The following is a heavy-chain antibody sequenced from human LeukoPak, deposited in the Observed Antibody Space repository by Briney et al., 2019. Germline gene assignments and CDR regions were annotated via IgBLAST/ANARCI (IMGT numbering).Heavy chain of an antibody. D-gene: IGHD1-26*01. V-gene: IGHV3-30-3*01. CDR3: ARDRDSGSYALRYYGMDV. J-gene: IGHJ6*02. Sequence: PGRSLRLSCAASGFTFSSYAIHWVRQAPGKGLEWVAVISYDGSNKYYADSVKGRFTISRDNSKNTLYLQMNSLRAEDTAVYYCARDRDSGSYALRYYGMDVWGQGTTVTVSS. CDR2: ISYDGSNK. CDR1: GFTFSSYA.